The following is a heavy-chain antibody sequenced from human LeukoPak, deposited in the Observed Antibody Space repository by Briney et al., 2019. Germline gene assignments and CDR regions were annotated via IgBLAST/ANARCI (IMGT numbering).Heavy chain of an antibody. CDR2: INPNSGGT. J-gene: IGHJ4*02. Sequence: ASVKVSCKASGGTFSSYAISWVRQAPGQGLEWMGWINPNSGGTNYAQKFQGRVTMTRDTSTSTVYMELSSLRSEDTAVYYCAREYGSSVTTGDYWGQGTLVTVSS. CDR3: AREYGSSVTTGDY. D-gene: IGHD4-17*01. V-gene: IGHV1-2*02. CDR1: GGTFSSYA.